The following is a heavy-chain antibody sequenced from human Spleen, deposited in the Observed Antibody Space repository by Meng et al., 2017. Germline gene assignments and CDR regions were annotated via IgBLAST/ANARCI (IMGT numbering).Heavy chain of an antibody. D-gene: IGHD3-9*01. CDR3: ARDADWVIFDH. Sequence: GESLKISCAASGFSFSNYVLHWVRQAPGKGLEWVAVISYDGSNKYYAGSVKGRFTISRDNSKNTLYLQMNSLRAEDTAVYYCARDADWVIFDHWGQGALVTVSS. CDR1: GFSFSNYV. V-gene: IGHV3-30*04. CDR2: ISYDGSNK. J-gene: IGHJ4*02.